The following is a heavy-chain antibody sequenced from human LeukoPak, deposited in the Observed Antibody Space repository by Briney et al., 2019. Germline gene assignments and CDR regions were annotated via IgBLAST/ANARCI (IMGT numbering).Heavy chain of an antibody. V-gene: IGHV1-18*01. CDR2: ISAYNGNT. Sequence: ASVKVSCKASGYTFTSYGISWVRQAPGQGLEWMGWISAYNGNTNYAQKLQGRVTMTTDTSTSTAYMELRSLRSDDTAVYYCASSKWELLLGAFDYWGQGTLVTVSS. CDR3: ASSKWELLLGAFDY. D-gene: IGHD1-26*01. J-gene: IGHJ4*02. CDR1: GYTFTSYG.